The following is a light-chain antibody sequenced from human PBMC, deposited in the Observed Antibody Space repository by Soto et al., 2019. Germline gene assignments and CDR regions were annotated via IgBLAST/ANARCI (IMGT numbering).Light chain of an antibody. Sequence: EIVMTQSPATLSVSQGERATLSCRASQSVGSNLAWYQQKPGQAPRLLIYGASTRATGIPARFRGSGSGTEFPLTIRSLQSEEFVIYFCQQYNNWPPDRTFCKGTHVEIK. CDR2: GAS. J-gene: IGKJ1*01. V-gene: IGKV3-15*01. CDR3: QQYNNWPPDRT. CDR1: QSVGSN.